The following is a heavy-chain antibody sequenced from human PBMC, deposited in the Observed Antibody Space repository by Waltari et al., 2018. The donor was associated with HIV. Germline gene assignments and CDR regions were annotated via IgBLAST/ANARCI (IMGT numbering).Heavy chain of an antibody. V-gene: IGHV3-21*01. D-gene: IGHD3-22*01. Sequence: AASGFTFSSYSMNWVRQAPGKGLEWVSSISSSSSYIYYADSVKGRFTISRDNAKNSLYLQMNSLRAEDTAVYYCARDKSPNHYYELADRKINWGQGTLVTVSS. CDR2: ISSSSSYI. J-gene: IGHJ4*02. CDR1: GFTFSSYS. CDR3: ARDKSPNHYYELADRKIN.